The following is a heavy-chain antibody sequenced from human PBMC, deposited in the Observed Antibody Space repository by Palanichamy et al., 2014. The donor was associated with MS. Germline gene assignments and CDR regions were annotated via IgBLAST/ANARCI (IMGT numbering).Heavy chain of an antibody. CDR1: GGSISSYY. Sequence: QLQESGPGLVKPSETLSLTCTVSGGSISSYYWSWIRQPPGKALEWIGYIYYSGNTNYNPSLKSRVTISIDTSKNQFSLKLSSVTAADTAVYYCARVGNYNFDYWGQGTLVTVSS. J-gene: IGHJ4*02. D-gene: IGHD4-11*01. V-gene: IGHV4-59*01. CDR2: IYYSGNT. CDR3: ARVGNYNFDY.